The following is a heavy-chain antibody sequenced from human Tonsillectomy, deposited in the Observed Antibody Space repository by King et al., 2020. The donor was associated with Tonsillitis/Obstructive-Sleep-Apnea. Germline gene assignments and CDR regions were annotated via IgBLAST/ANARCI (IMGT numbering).Heavy chain of an antibody. CDR3: ARDRWSSTSCYPYQRYNWNSDYFDY. V-gene: IGHV1-2*02. Sequence: VQLVQSGAEVKKPGASVKVSCKASGYTFTGYYMHWVRQAPGQGLEWMGWINPNSGGTNYAQKFQGRVTMTRDTSISTAYMELSRLRSDDTAVYYCARDRWSSTSCYPYQRYNWNSDYFDYWGQGTLVTVSS. CDR2: INPNSGGT. CDR1: GYTFTGYY. J-gene: IGHJ4*02. D-gene: IGHD2-2*01.